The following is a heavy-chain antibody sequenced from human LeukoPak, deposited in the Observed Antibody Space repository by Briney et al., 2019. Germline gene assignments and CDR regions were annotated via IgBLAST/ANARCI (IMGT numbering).Heavy chain of an antibody. J-gene: IGHJ4*02. D-gene: IGHD6-13*01. CDR2: ISYDGNNK. Sequence: PGGSLRLSCAASGFTFNNYGMHWVRQAPGKGLEWVAVISYDGNNKYYADSVKGRFTISRDNSKNTLYLQMNSLRAEDTAVYYCAKGYSSSWYGGFDYWGQGTLVTVSS. V-gene: IGHV3-30*18. CDR3: AKGYSSSWYGGFDY. CDR1: GFTFNNYG.